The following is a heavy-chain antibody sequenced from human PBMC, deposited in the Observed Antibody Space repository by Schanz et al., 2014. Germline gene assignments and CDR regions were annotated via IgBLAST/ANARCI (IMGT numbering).Heavy chain of an antibody. CDR3: ARDEGGGYNQIDY. J-gene: IGHJ4*02. D-gene: IGHD5-12*01. CDR2: ISGNGGEK. Sequence: QVQLVESGGGVVQPGRSLRLSCAASGFSFSTYAMHWVRQAPGKGLRCVAVISGNGGEKYYADSVKGRFTISRDNSENTLFLEMNRLRLEDTAVYYCARDEGGGYNQIDYWGQGALVTVSS. CDR1: GFSFSTYA. V-gene: IGHV3-30*04.